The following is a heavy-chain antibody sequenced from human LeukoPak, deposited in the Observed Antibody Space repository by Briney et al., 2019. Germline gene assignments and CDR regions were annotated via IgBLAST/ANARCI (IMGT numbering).Heavy chain of an antibody. CDR2: INPNSGGT. J-gene: IGHJ5*02. V-gene: IGHV1-2*02. D-gene: IGHD6-19*01. CDR1: GYTFTGYY. Sequence: ASVKVSCKASGYTFTGYYMHWVRQAPGQGLEWMGWINPNSGGTNYAQKFQGRVTMTRDTSISTAYMELSRLRSDDTAVYYCARDGIAVADDNWFDPWGQGTLVTVSS. CDR3: ARDGIAVADDNWFDP.